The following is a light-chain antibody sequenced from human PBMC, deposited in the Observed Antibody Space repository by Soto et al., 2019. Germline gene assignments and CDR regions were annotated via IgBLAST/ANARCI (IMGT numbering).Light chain of an antibody. J-gene: IGKJ4*01. Sequence: EIVITQSPATLSVSPGERATLSCRASQSVSSYLAWYQQKPGQAPRLLIYSASTRATGIPARFSGSGSGTEFILTISSLQSEDFAVYYCQQYSKWPLTFGGGTKVDIK. CDR2: SAS. CDR3: QQYSKWPLT. V-gene: IGKV3-15*01. CDR1: QSVSSY.